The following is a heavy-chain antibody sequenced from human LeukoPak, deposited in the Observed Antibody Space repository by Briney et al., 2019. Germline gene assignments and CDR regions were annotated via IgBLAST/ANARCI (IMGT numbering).Heavy chain of an antibody. CDR1: GGSFSGYY. J-gene: IGHJ4*02. Sequence: ASETLSLTCAVYGGSFSGYYWSWIRQPPGKGLEWIGEINHSGSTNYNPSLKSRVTISVDTSENQFSLKLSSVTAADTAVYYCASRYYDSSGYGFDYWGQGTLVTVSS. V-gene: IGHV4-34*01. CDR2: INHSGST. D-gene: IGHD3-22*01. CDR3: ASRYYDSSGYGFDY.